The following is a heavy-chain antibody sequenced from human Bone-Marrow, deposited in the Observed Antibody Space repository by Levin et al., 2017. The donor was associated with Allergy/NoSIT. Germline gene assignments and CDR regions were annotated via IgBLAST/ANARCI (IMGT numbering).Heavy chain of an antibody. CDR1: GFTFDDFA. CDR2: ISWNSGRI. V-gene: IGHV3-9*01. J-gene: IGHJ4*02. Sequence: GGSLRLSCAASGFTFDDFAMHWVRQAPGKGLEWVSAISWNSGRIGYADSVKGRFTISRDNAKKSVYLQMNSLRAEDTAFYYCAKAPGGYSGSWFDYWGQGTLVAVSS. D-gene: IGHD6-13*01. CDR3: AKAPGGYSGSWFDY.